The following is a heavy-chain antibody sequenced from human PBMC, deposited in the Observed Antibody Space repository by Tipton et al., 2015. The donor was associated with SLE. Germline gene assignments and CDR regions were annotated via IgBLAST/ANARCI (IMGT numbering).Heavy chain of an antibody. D-gene: IGHD3-10*01. J-gene: IGHJ4*02. CDR2: IVASGGSA. CDR3: IRYNNGWD. CDR1: GFIFSNYA. Sequence: SLRLSCAASGFIFSNYAMSWVRQTPGKGLEWVSAIVASGGSAYSADSVKGRFTISRDNAKNTLYLQMNSLRAEDTAVYYCIRYNNGWDWGQGTLVTVSS. V-gene: IGHV3-23*01.